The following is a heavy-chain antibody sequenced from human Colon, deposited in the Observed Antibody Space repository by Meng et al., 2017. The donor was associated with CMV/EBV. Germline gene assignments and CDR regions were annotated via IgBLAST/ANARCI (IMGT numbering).Heavy chain of an antibody. Sequence: GGSLRLSCAASGFPFSSCAMHWVRQAPGKGLEWVALISFDGSNKYYADSVKGRFTISRDNSKNTLYLQMNSLRTEDTAVYYCARGRVSGITIFGVVITYFDYWGQGTLVTVSS. V-gene: IGHV3-30*04. CDR1: GFPFSSCA. J-gene: IGHJ4*02. D-gene: IGHD3-3*01. CDR2: ISFDGSNK. CDR3: ARGRVSGITIFGVVITYFDY.